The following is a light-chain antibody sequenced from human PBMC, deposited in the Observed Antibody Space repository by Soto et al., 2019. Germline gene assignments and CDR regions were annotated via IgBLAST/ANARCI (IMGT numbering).Light chain of an antibody. CDR2: DVS. CDR1: SSDVGGYNY. V-gene: IGLV2-14*01. Sequence: QSVLTQPASVSGSPGQSITISCTGTSSDVGGYNYVSWYQQYPGKAPKLMIFDVSSRPSGVSDRFSGSKSGDTASLTISGLQAEDEADYYCSSYTGSGTDVFGTGTKVTVL. J-gene: IGLJ1*01. CDR3: SSYTGSGTDV.